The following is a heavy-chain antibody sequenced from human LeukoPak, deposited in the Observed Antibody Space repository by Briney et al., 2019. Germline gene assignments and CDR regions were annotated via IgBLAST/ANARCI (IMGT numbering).Heavy chain of an antibody. Sequence: GESLKISCKGSGYSFTSYWIGWVRQMPGKGLEWMGIIYPGDSDTRYSPSFQGQVTISADKSISTAYLQWSSLKASDTAMYYCARRVIVPAATWDYMDVWGKGTTVTVSS. D-gene: IGHD2-2*01. CDR1: GYSFTSYW. CDR3: ARRVIVPAATWDYMDV. J-gene: IGHJ6*03. V-gene: IGHV5-51*01. CDR2: IYPGDSDT.